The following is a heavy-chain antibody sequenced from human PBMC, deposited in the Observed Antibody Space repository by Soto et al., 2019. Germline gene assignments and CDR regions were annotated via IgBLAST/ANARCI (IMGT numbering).Heavy chain of an antibody. Sequence: PGGSLRLACAASGFTFSSYAMSWVRQAPGKGLEWVSAISGSGGSTYYADSVKGRFTISRDNSKNTLYLQMNSLRAEDTAVYYCAKEAFFPGYYYYYMDVWGKGTTVTVSS. J-gene: IGHJ6*03. CDR1: GFTFSSYA. D-gene: IGHD1-1*01. V-gene: IGHV3-23*01. CDR3: AKEAFFPGYYYYYMDV. CDR2: ISGSGGST.